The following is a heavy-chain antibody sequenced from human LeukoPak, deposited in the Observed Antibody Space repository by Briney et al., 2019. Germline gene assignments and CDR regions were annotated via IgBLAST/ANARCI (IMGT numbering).Heavy chain of an antibody. J-gene: IGHJ4*02. CDR1: GFTFSTYE. V-gene: IGHV3-48*03. CDR2: ISSSGSTI. D-gene: IGHD3-9*01. CDR3: ASGYDILTGYRYDY. Sequence: PGGSLRLSCAASGFTFSTYEMNWVRQAPGKGLEWVSYISSSGSTIYYADSVEGRFTISRVNAKNSLYLQMNSLRAEDTAVYYCASGYDILTGYRYDYWGQGTLVTVSS.